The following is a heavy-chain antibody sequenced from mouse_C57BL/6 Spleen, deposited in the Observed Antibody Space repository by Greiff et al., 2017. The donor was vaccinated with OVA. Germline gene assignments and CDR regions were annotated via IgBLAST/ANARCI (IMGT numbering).Heavy chain of an antibody. CDR1: GFTFSDYG. V-gene: IGHV5-17*01. J-gene: IGHJ2*01. CDR3: AQSNYGNHFDY. Sequence: EVMLVESGGGLVKPGGSLKLSCAASGFTFSDYGMHWVRQAPEKGLEWVAYISSGSSTIYYADTVKGRFTISRDNAKNTLFLQMTSLRSEDTAMYYCAQSNYGNHFDYWGQGTTLTVSS. CDR2: ISSGSSTI. D-gene: IGHD2-1*01.